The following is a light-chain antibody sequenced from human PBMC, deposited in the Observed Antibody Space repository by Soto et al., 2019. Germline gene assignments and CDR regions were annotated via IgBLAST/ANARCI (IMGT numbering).Light chain of an antibody. CDR3: QHYDHLPIT. V-gene: IGKV1-5*01. J-gene: IGKJ5*01. CDR2: DAS. Sequence: IQMTQSPSTLSASVGDRVSITCRASQSVSSWLAWYQQKPGKAPKLLIYDASGLESGVPSRFSGSGSGTDFTLTISSLQPEDVATYYCQHYDHLPITFGQGTRLEIK. CDR1: QSVSSW.